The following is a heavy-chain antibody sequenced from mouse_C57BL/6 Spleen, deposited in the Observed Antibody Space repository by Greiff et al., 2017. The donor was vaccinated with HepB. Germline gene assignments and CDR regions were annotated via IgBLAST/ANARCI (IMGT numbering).Heavy chain of an antibody. CDR2: ILTGSGST. CDR3: ARKITTVVASYYFDY. CDR1: GYTFTGYW. D-gene: IGHD1-1*01. V-gene: IGHV1-9*01. J-gene: IGHJ2*01. Sequence: QVQLQQSGAELMKPGASVKLSCKATGYTFTGYWIEWVKQRPGHGLEWIGEILTGSGSTNYNEKFKGKATFTADTSSNTAYMQLSSLTTEDSAIYYCARKITTVVASYYFDYWGQGTTLTVSS.